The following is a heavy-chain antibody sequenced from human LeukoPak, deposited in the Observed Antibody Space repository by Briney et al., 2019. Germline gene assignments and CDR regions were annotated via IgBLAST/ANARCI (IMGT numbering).Heavy chain of an antibody. CDR1: GGSISSYY. D-gene: IGHD2-15*01. V-gene: IGHV4-59*01. CDR3: AREVGYCSGGSCYSYFDY. J-gene: IGHJ4*02. CDR2: IYYSGST. Sequence: SETLSLTCSVSGGSISSYYWSWIRQPPGKGLEWIGYIYYSGSTNYNASLTNRVTISVDTSKNQFSLKLSSVTAADTAVYYCAREVGYCSGGSCYSYFDYWGQGTLVTVSS.